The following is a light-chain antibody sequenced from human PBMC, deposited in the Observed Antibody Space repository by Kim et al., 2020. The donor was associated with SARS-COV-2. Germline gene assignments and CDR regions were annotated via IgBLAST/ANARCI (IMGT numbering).Light chain of an antibody. CDR2: GAS. CDR3: QQANSFPPWT. V-gene: IGKV1-12*01. Sequence: ASVGDRVTSPCRASQDINTWLGWYQQKPGKAPKLLIDGASNLQSGVPSRFSGSGSGTDFTLTISRLQPDDCATYYCQQANSFPPWTFGQGTKVEI. J-gene: IGKJ1*01. CDR1: QDINTW.